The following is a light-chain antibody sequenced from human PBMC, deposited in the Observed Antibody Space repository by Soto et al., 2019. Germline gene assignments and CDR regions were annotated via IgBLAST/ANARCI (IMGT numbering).Light chain of an antibody. CDR3: QQSYNWPIT. CDR1: QSVSGY. V-gene: IGKV3-11*01. CDR2: ADS. J-gene: IGKJ5*01. Sequence: EIGLTQSPATLSLYKGETATLSCRASQSVSGYIGWYQQKPGQAPRLLIYADSNRATGIPARFSGSGSGTDFTRTISSLEPEDFSVYYCQQSYNWPITFGQGTLLEIK.